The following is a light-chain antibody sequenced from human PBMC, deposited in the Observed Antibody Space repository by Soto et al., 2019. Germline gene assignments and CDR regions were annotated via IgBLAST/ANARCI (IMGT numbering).Light chain of an antibody. J-gene: IGLJ2*01. CDR3: SSCTSSSRV. CDR1: SSDVGKYDY. V-gene: IGLV2-14*01. Sequence: QSALTQPPSASGSPGQSVTISSTGTSSDVGKYDYVSCYQQHPGKASKLMIYEVSNRPSGVSNRVSGSKSGNTDSLTISGLHAEDEADYYCSSCTSSSRVVGGGTKVTVL. CDR2: EVS.